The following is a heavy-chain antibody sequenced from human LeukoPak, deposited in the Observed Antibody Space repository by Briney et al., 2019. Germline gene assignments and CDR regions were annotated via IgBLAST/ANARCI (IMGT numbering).Heavy chain of an antibody. CDR3: AKETYSTSWQLDS. CDR2: ISYDGSTE. CDR1: GFAFSSYG. J-gene: IGHJ4*02. D-gene: IGHD2-2*01. V-gene: IGHV3-30*18. Sequence: GGSLRLSCAASGFAFSSYGVHWVRQAPGKGLEWVAVISYDGSTEYYIDSVKGRFTISRDNSKNTLYPQMNSLRAEDTAVYYCAKETYSTSWQLDSWGQGTLVTVSS.